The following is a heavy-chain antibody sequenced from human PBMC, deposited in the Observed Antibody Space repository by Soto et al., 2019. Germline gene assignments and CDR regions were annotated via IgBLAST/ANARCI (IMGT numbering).Heavy chain of an antibody. J-gene: IGHJ4*02. CDR3: ARARGWSLFDY. Sequence: EVQLVESGGGLVQPGGSLRLSCEASGFTFSSYWMYWVRQAPGKGLVWVSRTNSDGSDTSYADSVKGRFTISRDNGKNTLYLQMNSLRAEDRAVYYCARARGWSLFDYWGQGTLVTVSS. CDR1: GFTFSSYW. V-gene: IGHV3-74*01. D-gene: IGHD6-19*01. CDR2: TNSDGSDT.